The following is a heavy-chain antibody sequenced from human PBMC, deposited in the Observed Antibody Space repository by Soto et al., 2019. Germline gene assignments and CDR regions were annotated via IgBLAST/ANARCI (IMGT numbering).Heavy chain of an antibody. CDR3: ARGGRGYSSAVRYYFDY. V-gene: IGHV1-69*01. Sequence: QVQLVQSGSEVKKPGSSVKVSCKASGGSFSSNPISWVRQAPGQGLEWMAGIIPIFATVHYAQKFQGRVTITTHESTSTADMELTSLGSEATAVCFCARGGRGYSSAVRYYFDYWGQGTLVTVSS. J-gene: IGHJ4*02. CDR2: IIPIFATV. D-gene: IGHD5-18*01. CDR1: GGSFSSNP.